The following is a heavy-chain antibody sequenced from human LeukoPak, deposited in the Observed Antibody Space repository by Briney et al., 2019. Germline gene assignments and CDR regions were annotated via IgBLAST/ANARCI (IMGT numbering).Heavy chain of an antibody. V-gene: IGHV4-39*07. J-gene: IGHJ3*02. CDR2: VYYRGNT. D-gene: IGHD2-2*01. Sequence: SETLSLTCTVSGGSISSTNYYWAWIRQSPGKGLEWIGTVYYRGNTYYTPSLRSRVTISVDTSMTQFSLKLSSVTAADTAVYYCARGYCSSTSCYFAFEIWGQGTMVTVSS. CDR3: ARGYCSSTSCYFAFEI. CDR1: GGSISSTNYY.